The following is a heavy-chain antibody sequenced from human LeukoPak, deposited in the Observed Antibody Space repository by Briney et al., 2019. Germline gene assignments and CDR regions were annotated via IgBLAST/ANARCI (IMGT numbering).Heavy chain of an antibody. CDR1: GFTFSTYW. Sequence: PGGSLRLSCAASGFTFSTYWMTWVRQAPGKGLEWVANIKEDGSDKYYVDSVKGRFTISRDNSKNTLYLQMSSLRAEDTAVYYCVKEAEQMPWGSLDYWGQGTLVTVSS. CDR2: IKEDGSDK. J-gene: IGHJ4*02. CDR3: VKEAEQMPWGSLDY. V-gene: IGHV3-7*01. D-gene: IGHD3-16*01.